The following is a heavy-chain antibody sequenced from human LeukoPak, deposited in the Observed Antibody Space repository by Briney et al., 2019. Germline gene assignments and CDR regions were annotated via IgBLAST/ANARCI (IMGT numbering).Heavy chain of an antibody. CDR3: ARGIAARRFDY. D-gene: IGHD6-6*01. CDR2: IIPIFGTA. CDR1: GGTFSSYA. V-gene: IGHV1-69*05. Sequence: ASVKISCKASGGTFSSYAISWVRQAPGQGLEWMGGIIPIFGTANYAQKFQGRVTITTDESTSTAYMELSSLRSEDTAVYYCARGIAARRFDYWGQGTLVTVSS. J-gene: IGHJ4*02.